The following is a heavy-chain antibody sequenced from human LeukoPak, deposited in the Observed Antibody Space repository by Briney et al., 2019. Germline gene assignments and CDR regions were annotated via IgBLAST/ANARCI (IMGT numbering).Heavy chain of an antibody. V-gene: IGHV3-74*01. J-gene: IGHJ4*02. CDR1: GFPFSSYW. D-gene: IGHD3-16*01. Sequence: GSLRLSCAASGFPFSSYWMHWVRQAPGKGLVWVSRIISDGSTTSYADSVKGRFTISRDNAKNTLYLQMNSLRAEDTAVYYCTRQLVGEDFDYWGQGTLVTVSS. CDR2: IISDGSTT. CDR3: TRQLVGEDFDY.